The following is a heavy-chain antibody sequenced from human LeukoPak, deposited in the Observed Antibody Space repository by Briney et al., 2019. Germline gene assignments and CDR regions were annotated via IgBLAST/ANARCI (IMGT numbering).Heavy chain of an antibody. J-gene: IGHJ5*02. D-gene: IGHD1-14*01. CDR2: ISYDGSNK. CDR1: GFTFSSYG. Sequence: GGSLRLSCAASGFTFSSYGMHWVRQAPGKGLEWVAVISYDGSNKYYADSVKGRFTISRDNSKNTLYLQMNSPRAEDTAVYYCAKDRTNPGKNWFDPWGQGTLVTVSS. V-gene: IGHV3-30*18. CDR3: AKDRTNPGKNWFDP.